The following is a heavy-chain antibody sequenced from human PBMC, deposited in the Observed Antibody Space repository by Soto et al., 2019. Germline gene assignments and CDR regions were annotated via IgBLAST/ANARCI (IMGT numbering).Heavy chain of an antibody. D-gene: IGHD6-19*01. Sequence: QVTLKESGPVLVKPTETLTLRCTVSGLSITDSEMGVSWIRQPPGQPLEWLAHIDSSGEKSYRTFLKSRLAISKDTSKSPIVLPMTNMDPADTATYYCARRHLAVAVSPWFDPWGQGIPVTVSS. J-gene: IGHJ5*02. CDR3: ARRHLAVAVSPWFDP. CDR1: GLSITDSEMG. CDR2: IDSSGEK. V-gene: IGHV2-26*01.